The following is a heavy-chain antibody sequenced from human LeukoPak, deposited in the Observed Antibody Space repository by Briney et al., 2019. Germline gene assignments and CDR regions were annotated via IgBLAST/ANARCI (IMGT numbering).Heavy chain of an antibody. CDR3: ARVWVVYVAAAGY. Sequence: SETLSLTCTVSNYSITSCYYWGWSRHPPREGVEWIGCISHSGSTHYAPTLKSRVTISIDTSTNQSSLELTSLTAADTAVYYCARVWVVYVAAAGYWGQGTLVTVSS. V-gene: IGHV4-38-2*02. CDR2: ISHSGST. D-gene: IGHD6-13*01. J-gene: IGHJ4*02. CDR1: NYSITSCYY.